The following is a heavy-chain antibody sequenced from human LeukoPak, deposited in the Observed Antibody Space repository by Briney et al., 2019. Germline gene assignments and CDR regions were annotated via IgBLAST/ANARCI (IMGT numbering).Heavy chain of an antibody. J-gene: IGHJ5*02. CDR2: ISAYNGNT. Sequence: ASVKVSCKASGGTFSSYAIRWVRQAPGQGLEWMGWISAYNGNTNYAQKLQGRVTMTTDTSTSTAYMELRSLRSDDTAVYYCAGDNYYGSGSYYPWGQGTLVTVSS. D-gene: IGHD3-10*01. CDR1: GGTFSSYA. V-gene: IGHV1-18*01. CDR3: AGDNYYGSGSYYP.